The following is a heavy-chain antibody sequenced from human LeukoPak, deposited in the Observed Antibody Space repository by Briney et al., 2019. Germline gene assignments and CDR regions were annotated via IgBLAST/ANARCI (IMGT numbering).Heavy chain of an antibody. Sequence: PGGSLRLSCEVSGFTVSGNYMSWVRQAPGKGLEWVSVIYSGGTTFYADSVKGRFTISRDNSKNTLYLQMNSLRPDDTAVYYCTKLKGWYGDGYFDSWGPGTLVTVSS. CDR2: IYSGGTT. CDR1: GFTVSGNY. D-gene: IGHD6-19*01. J-gene: IGHJ4*02. V-gene: IGHV3-53*01. CDR3: TKLKGWYGDGYFDS.